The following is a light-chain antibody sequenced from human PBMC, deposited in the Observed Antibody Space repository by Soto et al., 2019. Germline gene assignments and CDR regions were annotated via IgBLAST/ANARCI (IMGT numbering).Light chain of an antibody. J-gene: IGLJ3*02. CDR3: SSYTTSIVV. CDR2: DVS. V-gene: IGLV2-14*01. CDR1: SNDVDNYNY. Sequence: QSALTQPASVSGSPGQSITISCTGTSNDVDNYNYVSWYQQHPGKAPKLMIYDVSNRPSGVSNRFSGSKSGNTASLTISGLQAEDEGDYYCSSYTTSIVVFGGGTKLTVL.